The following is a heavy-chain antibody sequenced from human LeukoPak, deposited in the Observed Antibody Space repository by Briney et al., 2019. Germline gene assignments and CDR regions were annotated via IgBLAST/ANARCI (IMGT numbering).Heavy chain of an antibody. Sequence: SETLSLTCTVSGDSISSYYCSWIRQPPGKGLEWIGYIYYSGSTSYNPSLKSRVTISLDTSNNQFSLKLRSVTAADTAVYYCARVGYWNYYYYMDVWGKGTTVTVSS. CDR3: ARVGYWNYYYYMDV. CDR2: IYYSGST. D-gene: IGHD2-8*02. V-gene: IGHV4-59*01. J-gene: IGHJ6*03. CDR1: GDSISSYY.